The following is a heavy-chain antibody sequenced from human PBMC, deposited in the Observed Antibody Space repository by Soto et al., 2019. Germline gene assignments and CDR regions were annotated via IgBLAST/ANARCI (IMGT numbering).Heavy chain of an antibody. CDR2: IIPIFGTA. CDR1: GYTFTSYA. CDR3: ARDLNYYDTPFDY. V-gene: IGHV1-69*13. Sequence: SLKFSCKPSGYTFTSYAISWVRQAPGQGLDWMGGIIPIFGTANYAQKFQGRVTITADESTSTAYMELSSLRSEDTAVYYCARDLNYYDTPFDYWGQGTLVTVSS. J-gene: IGHJ4*02. D-gene: IGHD3-22*01.